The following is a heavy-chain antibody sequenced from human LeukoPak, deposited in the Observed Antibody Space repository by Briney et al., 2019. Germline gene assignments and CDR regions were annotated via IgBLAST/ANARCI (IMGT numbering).Heavy chain of an antibody. V-gene: IGHV3-21*04. J-gene: IGHJ4*02. CDR2: ISSSSSYI. D-gene: IGHD1-26*01. CDR3: AVGARVVAGFDY. CDR1: GFTFSSYA. Sequence: GGSLRLSCAASGFTFSSYAMSWVRQAPGKGLEWVSSISSSSSYIYYADSVKGRFTISRDNSKNTLYLQMNSLRAEDTAVYYCAVGARVVAGFDYWGQGTLVTVSS.